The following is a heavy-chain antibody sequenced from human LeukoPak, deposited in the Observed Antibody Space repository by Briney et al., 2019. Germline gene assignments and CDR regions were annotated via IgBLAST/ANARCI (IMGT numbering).Heavy chain of an antibody. CDR1: GFTFSSYS. D-gene: IGHD3-10*01. J-gene: IGHJ1*01. Sequence: GGSLRLSCAASGFTFSSYSMNWVRQAPGKGLEWVSYISSSSSTIYYADSVKGRFTISRDNAKNSLYLQMNSLRAEDTAVYYCARDSTEDLGLTYYYGSGGFFWGQGTLVTVSS. CDR3: ARDSTEDLGLTYYYGSGGFF. CDR2: ISSSSSTI. V-gene: IGHV3-48*01.